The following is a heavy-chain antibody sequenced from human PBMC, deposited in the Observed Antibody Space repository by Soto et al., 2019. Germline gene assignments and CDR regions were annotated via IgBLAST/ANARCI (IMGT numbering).Heavy chain of an antibody. V-gene: IGHV3-23*01. J-gene: IGHJ4*02. CDR3: AKGSVVVAATQKYYFDY. CDR2: ISGSGGST. Sequence: EVQLLESGGGLVQPGGSLRLSCAASGFTFSSYAMSWVRQAPGKGLERVSAISGSGGSTYYADSVKGRFTISRDNSKNTLYLQMNSLRAEDTAVYYCAKGSVVVAATQKYYFDYWGQGTLVTVSS. CDR1: GFTFSSYA. D-gene: IGHD2-15*01.